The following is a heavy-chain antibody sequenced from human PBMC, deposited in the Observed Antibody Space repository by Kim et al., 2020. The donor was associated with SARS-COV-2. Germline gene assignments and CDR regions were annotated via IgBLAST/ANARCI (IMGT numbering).Heavy chain of an antibody. Sequence: GGSLRLSCAASGFTFSSYSMNWVRQAPGKGLEWVSSISSRSSYIDYADSGKGRFTISRDDAKNSLYLQMNSLRAEDTAVYFCARDKRPYYYDTSGYYGGYYLDYWGQGTLVTVSS. J-gene: IGHJ4*02. V-gene: IGHV3-21*01. D-gene: IGHD3-22*01. CDR3: ARDKRPYYYDTSGYYGGYYLDY. CDR1: GFTFSSYS. CDR2: ISSRSSYI.